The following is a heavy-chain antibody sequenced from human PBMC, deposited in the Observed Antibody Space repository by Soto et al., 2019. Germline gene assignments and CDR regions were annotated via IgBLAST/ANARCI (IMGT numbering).Heavy chain of an antibody. CDR2: INAANGDT. CDR1: GYTFTSYA. V-gene: IGHV1-3*01. Sequence: QVQLVQSGAEVKKPGASVQVSCKASGYTFTSYALHWVRQARGERPEWMGWINAANGDTKYSKKFQGRVTITRDTSASTGYMELSSLGSEDTAVYYCGRSVVGATGEILYNAMDVWGQGTTVTVSS. D-gene: IGHD1-26*01. J-gene: IGHJ6*02. CDR3: GRSVVGATGEILYNAMDV.